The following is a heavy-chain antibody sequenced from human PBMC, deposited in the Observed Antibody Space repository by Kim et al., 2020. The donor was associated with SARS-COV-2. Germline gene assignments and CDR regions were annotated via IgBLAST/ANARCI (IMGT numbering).Heavy chain of an antibody. CDR2: INAGNGNT. Sequence: ASVKVSCKASGYTFTSYAMHWVRQAPGQRLEWMGWINAGNGNTKYSQKFQGRVTITRDTSASTAYMELSSLRSEDTAVYYCARSGEPSSWFYYFDYWGQGTLVTVSS. CDR3: ARSGEPSSWFYYFDY. V-gene: IGHV1-3*01. CDR1: GYTFTSYA. D-gene: IGHD6-13*01. J-gene: IGHJ4*02.